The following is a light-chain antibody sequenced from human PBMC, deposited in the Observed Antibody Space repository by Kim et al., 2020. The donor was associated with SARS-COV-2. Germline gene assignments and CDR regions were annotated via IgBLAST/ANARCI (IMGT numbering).Light chain of an antibody. CDR1: QGSRND. V-gene: IGKV1-6*01. CDR3: LQDYNYPYT. CDR2: AAS. J-gene: IGKJ2*01. Sequence: SAPVADRGTLTCRASQGSRNDLVWYQQIPGKAPKLLIYAASSLQSGVPSRFSVSGSGTDFTLTISSLQPEDFATYYCLQDYNYPYTFGQGTKLEI.